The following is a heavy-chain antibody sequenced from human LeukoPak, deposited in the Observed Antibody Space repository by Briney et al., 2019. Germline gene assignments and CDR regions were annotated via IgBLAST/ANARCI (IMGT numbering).Heavy chain of an antibody. V-gene: IGHV1-8*01. Sequence: ASVKVSCKASGYTFTSYDINWVRQATGQGLEWMGWMNPNNGSTGYAQKFQGRVTMTRNTPISTAYMELSSLRSEDTAVYYCARSWVAAAACFDYWGQGTLVTVSS. CDR3: ARSWVAAAACFDY. D-gene: IGHD6-13*01. J-gene: IGHJ4*02. CDR2: MNPNNGST. CDR1: GYTFTSYD.